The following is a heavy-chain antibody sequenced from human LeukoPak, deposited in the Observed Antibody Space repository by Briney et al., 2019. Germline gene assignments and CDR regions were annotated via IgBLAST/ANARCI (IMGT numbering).Heavy chain of an antibody. Sequence: GVSLRLSCAASGFTFSSYWMSWVRQAPGKGLEWVSNIKHGGSEKYYVDSVKGRFTISRDNTKNSLYLQMNSLRAEDTAVYYCARFWYGSGSYRVFDYWGQGTLVTVSS. CDR3: ARFWYGSGSYRVFDY. J-gene: IGHJ4*02. CDR1: GFTFSSYW. V-gene: IGHV3-7*04. D-gene: IGHD3-10*01. CDR2: IKHGGSEK.